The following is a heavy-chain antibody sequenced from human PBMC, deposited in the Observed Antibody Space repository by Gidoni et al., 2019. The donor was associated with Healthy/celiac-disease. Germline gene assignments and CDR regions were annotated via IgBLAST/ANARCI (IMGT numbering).Heavy chain of an antibody. CDR2: LYYSGST. V-gene: IGHV4-39*01. CDR3: AGMIVVVIDLDGFDY. CDR1: GYSISSRSYY. Sequence: QLQLQESVPGLVKPSESLSLTRTVSGYSISSRSYYWGWIRQPPGKGLEWIGSLYYSGSTYYNPSLKCRVTISVDTSKNQFSLKLSSVTAADTAVYYCAGMIVVVIDLDGFDYWGQGTLVTVSS. J-gene: IGHJ4*02. D-gene: IGHD3-22*01.